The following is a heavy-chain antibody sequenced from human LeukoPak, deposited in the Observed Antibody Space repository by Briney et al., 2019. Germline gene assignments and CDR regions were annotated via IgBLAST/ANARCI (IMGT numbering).Heavy chain of an antibody. CDR3: VRGLRQQLSPDYYYYGMDV. V-gene: IGHV1-2*04. Sequence: ASVKVSCKASGYTFTGYYMHWVRQAPGQGLEWMGWINPNSGGTNYAQKFQGWVTMTRDTSISTAYMELSRLRSDDTAVYYCVRGLRQQLSPDYYYYGMDVWGQGTTVTVSS. CDR1: GYTFTGYY. D-gene: IGHD6-13*01. CDR2: INPNSGGT. J-gene: IGHJ6*02.